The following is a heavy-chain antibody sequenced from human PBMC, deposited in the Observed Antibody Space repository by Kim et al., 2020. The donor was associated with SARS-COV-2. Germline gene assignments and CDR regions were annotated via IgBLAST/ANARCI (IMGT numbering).Heavy chain of an antibody. J-gene: IGHJ3*02. CDR2: IYYSGST. Sequence: SETLSLTCTVSGGSISSYYWSWIRQPPGKGLEWIGYIYYSGSTNYNPSLKSRVTISVDTSKNQFSLKLSSVTAADTAVYYCARHAYYDSSGYYDAFDIWGQGTMVTVSS. CDR3: ARHAYYDSSGYYDAFDI. V-gene: IGHV4-59*08. CDR1: GGSISSYY. D-gene: IGHD3-22*01.